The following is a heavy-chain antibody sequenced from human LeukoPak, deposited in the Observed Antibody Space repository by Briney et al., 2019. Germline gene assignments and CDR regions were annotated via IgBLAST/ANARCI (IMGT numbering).Heavy chain of an antibody. V-gene: IGHV4-34*01. CDR3: ARGALGITRWFDP. CDR1: GGSFSGYY. J-gene: IGHJ5*02. CDR2: INHSGST. Sequence: PSETLSLTCAVHGGSFSGYYWSWIRQPPGKGLEWIGEINHSGSTNYNPSLKSRVTISVDTSKNQFSLKLSSVTAADTAVYYCARGALGITRWFDPWGQGTLVTVSS. D-gene: IGHD7-27*01.